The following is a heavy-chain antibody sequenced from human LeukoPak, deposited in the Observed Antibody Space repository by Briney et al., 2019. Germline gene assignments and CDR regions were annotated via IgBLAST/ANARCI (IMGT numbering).Heavy chain of an antibody. CDR3: VRGYSYGWFDP. CDR1: GFTFSSFA. J-gene: IGHJ5*02. Sequence: GGSLRLSCAASGFTFSSFAMSWVRQAPGKGLEWVSAISGSGGSTHYADSVKGRFIISRDNSKNTLYLQMNSLRAEDTAVYYCVRGYSYGWFDPWGQGTLVTVSS. V-gene: IGHV3-23*01. D-gene: IGHD5-18*01. CDR2: ISGSGGST.